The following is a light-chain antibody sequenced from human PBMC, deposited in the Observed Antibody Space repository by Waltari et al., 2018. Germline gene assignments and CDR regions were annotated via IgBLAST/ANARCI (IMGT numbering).Light chain of an antibody. Sequence: QSVLTQPPSASGTPGQRVTIPCSGSSSNIGSNTVNWYQQPPGTAPKLLIYSNNQRPSGVPDRFSGSKSGTSASLAISGLQSEDEADYYCAAWDDSLSVVFGGGTKLTVL. J-gene: IGLJ2*01. CDR1: SSNIGSNT. CDR3: AAWDDSLSVV. CDR2: SNN. V-gene: IGLV1-44*01.